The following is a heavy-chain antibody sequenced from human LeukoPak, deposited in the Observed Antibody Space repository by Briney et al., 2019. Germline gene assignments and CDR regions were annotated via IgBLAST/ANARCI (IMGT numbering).Heavy chain of an antibody. J-gene: IGHJ4*02. D-gene: IGHD3-22*01. Sequence: PGGSLRLSCAASGFTFSSYAMHWVRQAPGKGLEWVAVISYDGSNKYYADSVKGRFTISRDNSKNTLYLQMNNLRAEDTAVYYCARVGLAGSYDSSGYRYWGQGTLVTVSS. CDR3: ARVGLAGSYDSSGYRY. V-gene: IGHV3-30-3*01. CDR2: ISYDGSNK. CDR1: GFTFSSYA.